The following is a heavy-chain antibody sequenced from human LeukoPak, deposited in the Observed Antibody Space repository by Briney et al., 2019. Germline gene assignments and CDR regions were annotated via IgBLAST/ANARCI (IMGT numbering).Heavy chain of an antibody. CDR1: GFTFSHYV. D-gene: IGHD3-16*01. CDR2: ISYDGSDK. CDR3: AKDGAY. Sequence: PGGSLRLSCAASGFTFSHYVMQWVRQAPGKGLEWVAVISYDGSDKYYADSVKGRFSISRDNSNNTLYLQMNSLRAEDTAIYYCAKDGAYWGQGTLVTVSS. J-gene: IGHJ4*02. V-gene: IGHV3-30*04.